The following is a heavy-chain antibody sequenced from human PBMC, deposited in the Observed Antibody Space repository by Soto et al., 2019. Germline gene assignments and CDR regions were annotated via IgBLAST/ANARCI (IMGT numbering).Heavy chain of an antibody. CDR2: ISFNGDVT. CDR3: ARENGHPGHNYAMDV. V-gene: IGHV3-11*01. CDR1: GFSFSSYY. J-gene: IGHJ6*02. Sequence: KPGGSLRLSRAASGFSFSSYYMSWIRQAPGKGLEWVSYISFNGDVTRYSDSVEGRFAVSRDNAKKSLYLQMNSLRVEDTAVYYCARENGHPGHNYAMDVWGQGTTVTVSS. D-gene: IGHD2-8*01.